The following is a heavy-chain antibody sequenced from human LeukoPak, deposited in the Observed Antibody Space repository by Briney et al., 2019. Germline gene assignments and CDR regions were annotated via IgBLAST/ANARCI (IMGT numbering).Heavy chain of an antibody. Sequence: SVKVSCKASGGSFSRYAISWVRQAPGQGLEWMGGIIPIFGTANYAQKFQGRVTITADESTSTAYMELSSLRSEDTAVYYCARAYGIAVAGTDFWDYWGQGTLVTVSS. D-gene: IGHD6-19*01. CDR2: IIPIFGTA. CDR1: GGSFSRYA. V-gene: IGHV1-69*01. CDR3: ARAYGIAVAGTDFWDY. J-gene: IGHJ4*02.